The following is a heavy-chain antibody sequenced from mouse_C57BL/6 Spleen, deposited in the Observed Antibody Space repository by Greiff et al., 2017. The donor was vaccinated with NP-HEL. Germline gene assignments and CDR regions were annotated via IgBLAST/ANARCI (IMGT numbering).Heavy chain of an antibody. V-gene: IGHV1-31*01. J-gene: IGHJ4*01. CDR1: GYSFTGYY. CDR2: IYPYNGVS. D-gene: IGHD1-1*01. CDR3: ARGDYYYGRSDEGYAMDY. Sequence: VQLQQSGPELVKPGASVKISCKASGYSFTGYYMHWVKQSHGNILDWIGYIYPYNGVSSYNQKFKGMAPLTVDKSSSTAYMELRSLTSEDSEVYYWARGDYYYGRSDEGYAMDYWGQGTSVTVSS.